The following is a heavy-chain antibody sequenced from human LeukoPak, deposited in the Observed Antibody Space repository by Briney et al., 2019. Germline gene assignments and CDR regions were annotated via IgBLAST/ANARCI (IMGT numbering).Heavy chain of an antibody. CDR2: INHSGST. V-gene: IGHV4-34*01. Sequence: KPSETLPLTCAVYGGSFSGYYWSWIRQPPGKGLEWIGEINHSGSTNYNPSLKSRVTISVDTSKNQLSLKLSSVTAADTAVYYCARVKGYYDYVWGSYRPTLFDYWGQGTLVTVSS. D-gene: IGHD3-16*02. CDR3: ARVKGYYDYVWGSYRPTLFDY. CDR1: GGSFSGYY. J-gene: IGHJ4*02.